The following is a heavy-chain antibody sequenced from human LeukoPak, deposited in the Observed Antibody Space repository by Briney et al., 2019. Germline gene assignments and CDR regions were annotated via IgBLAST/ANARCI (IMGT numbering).Heavy chain of an antibody. CDR2: IGIADDT. J-gene: IGHJ3*02. CDR3: VRGGIRVSGIDAFDI. D-gene: IGHD5/OR15-5a*01. Sequence: GGSLRLSCAASGFTYSNYDMHWVRQGPGGGLEWVSAIGIADDTHYADSVKGRFTISRENARNSLYLQINSLRDWDTAVYYCVRGGIRVSGIDAFDIWGQGTVVTVSS. CDR1: GFTYSNYD. V-gene: IGHV3-13*01.